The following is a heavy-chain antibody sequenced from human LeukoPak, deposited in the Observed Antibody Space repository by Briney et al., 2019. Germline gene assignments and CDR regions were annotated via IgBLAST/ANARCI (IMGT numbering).Heavy chain of an antibody. CDR2: IIPIFGTA. D-gene: IGHD3-3*01. V-gene: IGHV1-69*05. CDR3: ARVDFWSGFDY. CDR1: GGTFSSYA. Sequence: ASVKVSCKASGGTFSSYAISWVRQAPGQGLEWMGGIIPIFGTANYAQKFQGRVTITTDESTSTAFMELSSLRSEDTAVYCCARVDFWSGFDYWGQGTLVTVSS. J-gene: IGHJ4*02.